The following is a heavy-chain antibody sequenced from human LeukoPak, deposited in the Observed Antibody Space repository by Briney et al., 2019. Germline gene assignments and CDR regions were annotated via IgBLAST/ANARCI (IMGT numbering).Heavy chain of an antibody. J-gene: IGHJ5*02. CDR1: GFPFNSQT. CDR2: MKEDGSDV. CDR3: VRGGAVAGRFEG. D-gene: IGHD6-19*01. Sequence: GGSLRLSCAASGFPFNSQTMSWVRQAPGKGREWVAKMKEDGSDVKYVDSVRGRFTIYRDNAKDSLFLEMNSLGDDDTAVYYCVRGGAVAGRFEGWGQGTQVTVSS. V-gene: IGHV3-7*01.